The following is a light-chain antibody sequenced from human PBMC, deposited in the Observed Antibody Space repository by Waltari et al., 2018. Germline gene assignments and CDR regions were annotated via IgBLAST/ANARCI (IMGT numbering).Light chain of an antibody. V-gene: IGKV1-13*02. CDR3: QPYNRYLLT. Sequence: AIQVTQSPSSLSASVGDRVTITCRASQGISSALAWYQQQPRNAPKRLLYDASSLESGVPSRFSRSGSGTVFTVTISSLPPEDFATSSCQPYNRYLLTFGGGTKLEIK. CDR1: QGISSA. J-gene: IGKJ4*01. CDR2: DAS.